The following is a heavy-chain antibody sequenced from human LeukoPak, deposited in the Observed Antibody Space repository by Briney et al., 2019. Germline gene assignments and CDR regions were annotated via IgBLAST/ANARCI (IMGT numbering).Heavy chain of an antibody. CDR2: IYHGGST. V-gene: IGHV4-38-2*02. D-gene: IGHD2-21*02. CDR3: ARDLASCAGDCYSDGFDY. J-gene: IGHJ4*02. Sequence: SETLSLTCTVSGYTISSGYYWGWIRQSPGKGLEWIGSIYHGGSTYYNPSLRSRVIVSVDTSKNHFSLKMSSVTAADTAVYYCARDLASCAGDCYSDGFDYWGQGTLVTVSS. CDR1: GYTISSGYY.